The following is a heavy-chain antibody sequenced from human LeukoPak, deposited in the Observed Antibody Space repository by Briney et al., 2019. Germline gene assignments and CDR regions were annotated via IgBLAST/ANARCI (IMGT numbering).Heavy chain of an antibody. V-gene: IGHV1-69*13. CDR2: IIPIFGTA. CDR1: GGTFSSYA. Sequence: SVKVSCKASGGTFSSYAISWVRQAPGQGLEWMGGIIPIFGTANYAQKFQGRVTITADESTSTAYMELSSLRSEDTAVYYCARGPCGGDCPFDYWGQGTLVTVSS. J-gene: IGHJ4*02. CDR3: ARGPCGGDCPFDY. D-gene: IGHD2-21*02.